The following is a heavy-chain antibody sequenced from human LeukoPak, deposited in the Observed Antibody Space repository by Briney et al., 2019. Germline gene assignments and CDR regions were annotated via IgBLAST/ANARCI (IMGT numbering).Heavy chain of an antibody. Sequence: ASVKVSCKASGGTFSSYAISWVRQAPGQGLEWMGGIIPIFGTANYAQKFQGRVTITADKSTSTAYMELSSLRSGDTAVYYCARDVKGEDWFDPWGQGTLVTVSS. D-gene: IGHD3-16*01. J-gene: IGHJ5*02. CDR2: IIPIFGTA. CDR3: ARDVKGEDWFDP. CDR1: GGTFSSYA. V-gene: IGHV1-69*06.